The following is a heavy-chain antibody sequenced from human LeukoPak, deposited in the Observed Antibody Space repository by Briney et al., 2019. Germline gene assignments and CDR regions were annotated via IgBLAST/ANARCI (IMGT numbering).Heavy chain of an antibody. Sequence: GGSLRLSCAASGFTFSAYWMTWVRQAPGKGLAWVANIIEGGDLKYYVDSVKGRFTISRDNTKNSLYLQMKSLRADDTAVYYCARVGKNGWDFDHRGQGTLVTVSS. CDR3: ARVGKNGWDFDH. CDR2: IIEGGDLK. J-gene: IGHJ4*02. D-gene: IGHD6-19*01. CDR1: GFTFSAYW. V-gene: IGHV3-7*01.